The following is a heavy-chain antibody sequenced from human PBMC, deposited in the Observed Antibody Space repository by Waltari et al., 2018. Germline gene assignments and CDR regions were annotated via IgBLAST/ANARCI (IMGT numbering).Heavy chain of an antibody. CDR2: ISNSGGGT. J-gene: IGHJ4*02. Sequence: EVQLLESGGGLVQPGGSLRLPCAASGFTFSSYAMSWVRQAPGKGLEWVSGISNSGGGTYYADSVKGRFTISRDNSKNTLYLQMNSLRAEDTAVYYCAKLGLKLGGDYWGQGTLVTVSS. CDR1: GFTFSSYA. V-gene: IGHV3-23*01. D-gene: IGHD7-27*01. CDR3: AKLGLKLGGDY.